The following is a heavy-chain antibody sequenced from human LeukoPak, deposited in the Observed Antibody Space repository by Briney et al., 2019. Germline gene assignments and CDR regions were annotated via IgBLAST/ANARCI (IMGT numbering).Heavy chain of an antibody. V-gene: IGHV3-7*01. CDR3: ARAYGSGSPFDY. CDR2: IKQDGSEK. D-gene: IGHD3-10*01. J-gene: IGHJ4*02. CDR1: GFTFSSYW. Sequence: PGGTLRLSCAASGFTFSSYWMTWVRQAPGKGLEWVANIKQDGSEKYYVDSVKGRFTISRDNAKNSLYLQMNSLRAEDTAVYYCARAYGSGSPFDYWGQGTLVTVSS.